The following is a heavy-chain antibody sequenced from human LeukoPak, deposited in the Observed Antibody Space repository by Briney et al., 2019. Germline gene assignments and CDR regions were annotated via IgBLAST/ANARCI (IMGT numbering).Heavy chain of an antibody. J-gene: IGHJ4*02. Sequence: GGSLRLSCAASGFTVSSNYMSWVRQAPGKGLDWVSVIYSGGSTYYADSVKGRFTISRDNSKNTLYLQLNSLRAEDTAVYYCAKDLWRYSSSWFYYYDSSGYSDYWGQGTLVTASS. V-gene: IGHV3-66*01. D-gene: IGHD3-22*01. CDR1: GFTVSSNY. CDR2: IYSGGST. CDR3: AKDLWRYSSSWFYYYDSSGYSDY.